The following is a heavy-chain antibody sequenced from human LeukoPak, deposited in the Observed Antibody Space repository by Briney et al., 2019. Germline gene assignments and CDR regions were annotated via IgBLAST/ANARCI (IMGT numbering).Heavy chain of an antibody. Sequence: GGSLRLSCAASGFTFSSYSMNWVRQAPGKGLEWVSTISGSGGTTFYADSVRGRFTISRDISKSTLYLQMNSLRVGDTAVYYCVKVGNWGQGTLVTVSS. V-gene: IGHV3-23*01. CDR3: VKVGN. CDR1: GFTFSSYS. J-gene: IGHJ4*02. CDR2: ISGSGGTT.